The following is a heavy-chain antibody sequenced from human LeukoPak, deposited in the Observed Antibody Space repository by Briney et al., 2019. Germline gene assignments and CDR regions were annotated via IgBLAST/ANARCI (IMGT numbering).Heavy chain of an antibody. CDR3: AKAVPRITIFGVVISSTYFDY. Sequence: PGGSLRLSCAASGFTFSGYAMSWVRQAPGKGLEWVSAISGSGGSTYYADSVKGRFTISRDNSKNTLYLQMNSLRAEDTAVYYCAKAVPRITIFGVVISSTYFDYWGQGTLVTVSS. CDR1: GFTFSGYA. CDR2: ISGSGGST. V-gene: IGHV3-23*01. J-gene: IGHJ4*02. D-gene: IGHD3-3*01.